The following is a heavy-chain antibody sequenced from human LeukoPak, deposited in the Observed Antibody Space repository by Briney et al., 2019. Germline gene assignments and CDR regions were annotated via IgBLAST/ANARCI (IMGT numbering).Heavy chain of an antibody. Sequence: GSSVKVSCKASGSTFSSYAISWVRQAPGQGLEWMGRIIPILGIANYAQKFQGRVTITADKSTSTAYMELRSLRSDDTAVYYCAREAYYDSSGYYGVDYWGQGTLVTVSS. J-gene: IGHJ4*02. CDR1: GSTFSSYA. D-gene: IGHD3-22*01. CDR3: AREAYYDSSGYYGVDY. V-gene: IGHV1-69*04. CDR2: IIPILGIA.